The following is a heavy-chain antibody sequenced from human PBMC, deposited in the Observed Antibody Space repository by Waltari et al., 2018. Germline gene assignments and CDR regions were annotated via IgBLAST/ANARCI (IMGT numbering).Heavy chain of an antibody. CDR2: INHSGST. CDR1: GGSFSGYY. CDR3: AGRSYYMDV. V-gene: IGHV4-34*01. J-gene: IGHJ6*03. Sequence: QVQLQQWGAGLLKPSETLSLTCAVYGGSFSGYYWSWIRQPPGKGLEWIGEINHSGSTNYNPSLKSRVTISVDTSKNQFSLKLRSVTTADTAVYYCAGRSYYMDVWGKGTTVTVSS.